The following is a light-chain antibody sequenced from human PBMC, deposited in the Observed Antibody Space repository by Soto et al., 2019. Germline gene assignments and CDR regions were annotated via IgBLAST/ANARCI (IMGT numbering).Light chain of an antibody. CDR2: EDN. V-gene: IGLV6-57*01. Sequence: FMLTQPHSVSDSPGKTVIISCTRSSGSIASNYVQWYQQRPGSSPTTVIYEDNQRPSGVPDRFSGSIDSSSNSASLTISGLETGDEADYFCQSYDATNQVFGGGTKLTVL. J-gene: IGLJ3*02. CDR1: SGSIASNY. CDR3: QSYDATNQV.